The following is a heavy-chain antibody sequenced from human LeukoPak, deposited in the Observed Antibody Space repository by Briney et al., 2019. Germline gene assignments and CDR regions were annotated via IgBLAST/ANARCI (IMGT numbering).Heavy chain of an antibody. D-gene: IGHD3-16*02. J-gene: IGHJ5*02. Sequence: PGGSLRLSCAASGFTFSSCWMSWVRQAQGTGQGRVGNGKEDGREKSYVDSAQDRFTISRDHAKNSLYPEMTTLRAEDTAVYYCARVNRWFDPWGQGTLVTVSS. CDR1: GFTFSSCW. CDR2: GKEDGREK. V-gene: IGHV3-7*02. CDR3: ARVNRWFDP.